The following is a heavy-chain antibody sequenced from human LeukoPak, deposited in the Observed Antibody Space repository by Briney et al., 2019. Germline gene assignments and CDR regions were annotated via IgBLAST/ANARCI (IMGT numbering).Heavy chain of an antibody. J-gene: IGHJ5*02. Sequence: ASETLSLTCSVSGASISSSYWSWLRQPPGKGLEWIAHIYNRDTNYNPSLQRRVSISLDTSKNQFSLKLTSVTAADTAVYYCAKNGRTWPSWGRGTLVTVSS. D-gene: IGHD2-8*01. CDR3: AKNGRTWPS. V-gene: IGHV4-59*03. CDR1: GASISSSY. CDR2: IYNRDT.